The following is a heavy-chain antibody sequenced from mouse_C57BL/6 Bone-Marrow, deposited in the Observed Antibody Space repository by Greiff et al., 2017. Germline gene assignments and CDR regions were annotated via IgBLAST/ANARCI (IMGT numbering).Heavy chain of an antibody. V-gene: IGHV1-69*01. CDR3: ARTPFYDYDWYYAMDY. J-gene: IGHJ4*01. CDR1: GYTFTSYW. CDR2: IDPSDSYT. D-gene: IGHD2-4*01. Sequence: QVQLQQPGAELVMPGASVKLSCKASGYTFTSYWMHWVKQRPGQGLEWIGEIDPSDSYTNYNQKFKGKSTLTVDKSSSTAYMQLSSLTSEDSAVYYWARTPFYDYDWYYAMDYWGQGTSVTVSS.